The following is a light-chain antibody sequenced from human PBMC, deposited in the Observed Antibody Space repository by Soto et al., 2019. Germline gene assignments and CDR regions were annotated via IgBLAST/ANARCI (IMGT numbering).Light chain of an antibody. CDR1: SSDVGSYNL. CDR3: CSYSGSSTVV. Sequence: QSALTQPASVSGSPGQSITISCTGTSSDVGSYNLVSWYQQHPGKAPKLMMYEGSKRPSGVSNRFSGSKSGNTASLTIAGLKAEDEADYYCCSYSGSSTVVFGGGTKLTVL. J-gene: IGLJ2*01. CDR2: EGS. V-gene: IGLV2-23*01.